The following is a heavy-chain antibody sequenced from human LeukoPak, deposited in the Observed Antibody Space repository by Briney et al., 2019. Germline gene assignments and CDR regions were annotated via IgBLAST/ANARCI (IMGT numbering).Heavy chain of an antibody. CDR1: GGSFSGYY. CDR3: ARPAWFGEFGY. Sequence: SETLSLTCAVYGGSFSGYYWSWIRQPPGKGLEWIGGINHSGSTNYNPSLKSRVTISVDTSKNQFSLKLSSVTAADTAVYYCARPAWFGEFGYWGQGTLVTVSS. V-gene: IGHV4-34*01. D-gene: IGHD3-10*01. J-gene: IGHJ4*02. CDR2: INHSGST.